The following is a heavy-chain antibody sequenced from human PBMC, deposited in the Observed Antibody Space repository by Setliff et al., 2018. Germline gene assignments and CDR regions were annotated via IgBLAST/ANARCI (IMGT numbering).Heavy chain of an antibody. CDR2: IYYSGST. D-gene: IGHD4-17*01. CDR1: GGSMIGYY. Sequence: KTSETLSLTCTVSGGSMIGYYWTWIRQPPGKGLEWIGYIYYSGSTKYNLSLKSRVTISVDTSKNQFSLIMTSVTAADTAVYYCARSGDYALKDWGQGTLVTVSS. V-gene: IGHV4-59*01. J-gene: IGHJ4*02. CDR3: ARSGDYALKD.